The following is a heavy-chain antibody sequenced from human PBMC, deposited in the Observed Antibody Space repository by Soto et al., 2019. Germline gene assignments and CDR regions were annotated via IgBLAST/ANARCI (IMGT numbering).Heavy chain of an antibody. CDR1: GFTFKSHA. V-gene: IGHV3-64D*06. CDR2: IHTGGEST. D-gene: IGHD6-19*01. J-gene: IGHJ6*02. CDR3: VKGRARHCSGRTCGLWMDL. Sequence: PGGSLRLSCSASGFTFKSHAMHWVRQVPGKGLEYVSSIHTGGESTFYADAVKGRFIVSRDNSNNTLDLQMTSLKYEDSGVYYCVKGRARHCSGRTCGLWMDLWGQGTTVTVSS.